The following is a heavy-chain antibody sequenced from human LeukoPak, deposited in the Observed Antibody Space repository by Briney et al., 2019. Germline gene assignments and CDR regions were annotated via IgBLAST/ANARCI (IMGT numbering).Heavy chain of an antibody. V-gene: IGHV4-34*01. CDR3: ARGEDSSSWSAPLDY. D-gene: IGHD6-13*01. Sequence: SETLSLTCAVCGGSFSGYYWSWIRQPPGKGLEWIGEINHSGSTNYNPSLKSRVTISVDTSKNQFSLKLSSVTAADTAVYYCARGEDSSSWSAPLDYWGQGTLVTVSS. CDR2: INHSGST. CDR1: GGSFSGYY. J-gene: IGHJ4*02.